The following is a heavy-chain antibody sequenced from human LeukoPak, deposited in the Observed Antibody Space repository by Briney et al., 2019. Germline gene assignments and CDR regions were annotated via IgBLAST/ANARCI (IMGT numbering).Heavy chain of an antibody. D-gene: IGHD5-18*01. Sequence: GGSLRLSCAASGFTFSSHAMHWVRQAPGKGLEWVAVISYDGSNKYYADSVKGRFTISRDNSKNTLYLQMNSLRAEDTGVYYCAKDSYSKGDYWGQGVLVTVSS. V-gene: IGHV3-30-3*01. J-gene: IGHJ4*02. CDR1: GFTFSSHA. CDR2: ISYDGSNK. CDR3: AKDSYSKGDY.